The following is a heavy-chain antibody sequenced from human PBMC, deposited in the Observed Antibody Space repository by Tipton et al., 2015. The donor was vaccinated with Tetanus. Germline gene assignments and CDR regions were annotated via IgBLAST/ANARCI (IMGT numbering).Heavy chain of an antibody. CDR1: GGPVSSSNW. V-gene: IGHV4-4*02. J-gene: IGHJ6*02. CDR3: ARTPDYYYGMDV. CDR2: IYYSGTT. Sequence: GLVKPSETLSLTCTVSGGPVSSSNWWSWVRQAPGKGLEWIGEIYYSGTTNYNPSLKSRVTISTDKSKNQASLRLNSVTAADTAVYFCARTPDYYYGMDVWGQGTTVTVSS.